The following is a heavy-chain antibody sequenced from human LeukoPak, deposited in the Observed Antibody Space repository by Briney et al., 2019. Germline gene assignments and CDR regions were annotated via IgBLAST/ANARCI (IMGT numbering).Heavy chain of an antibody. J-gene: IGHJ4*02. CDR1: GFTFSSYG. V-gene: IGHV3-NL1*01. D-gene: IGHD3-3*01. CDR3: AKSPLRTRILLDY. Sequence: PGGSLRLSCAASGFTFSSYGMHWVRQAPGKGLEWVSFIYSDNTHYSDSVKGRFTISRDNSKNTLYLQMNSLRADDTAVYYCAKSPLRTRILLDYRGQGTLVTVSS. CDR2: IYSDNT.